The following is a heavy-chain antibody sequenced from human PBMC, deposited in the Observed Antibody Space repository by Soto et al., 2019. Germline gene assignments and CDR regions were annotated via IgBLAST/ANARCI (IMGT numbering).Heavy chain of an antibody. D-gene: IGHD5-12*01. J-gene: IGHJ5*02. CDR1: GGTFSSYA. V-gene: IGHV1-69*13. CDR2: IIPIFGTA. Sequence: GASVKVSCKASGGTFSSYAISWVRQAPGQGLEWMGGIIPIFGTANYAQKFQGRVTITADESTSTAYMELSSLRSEDTAVYYCARDVDIVATTNWFDPWGQGTQVTVSS. CDR3: ARDVDIVATTNWFDP.